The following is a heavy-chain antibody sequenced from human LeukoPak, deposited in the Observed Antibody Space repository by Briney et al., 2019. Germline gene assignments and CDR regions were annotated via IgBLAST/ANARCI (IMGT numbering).Heavy chain of an antibody. J-gene: IGHJ3*02. Sequence: PGGSLRLSCAASGFTFSSYSMNWVRQAPGKGLEWVSSISSSSSYIYYADSVKGRFTISRDNAKNSLYLQMNSLRAEDTAVYYCARALYYYDSSGPIWDQGTMVTVSS. V-gene: IGHV3-21*01. D-gene: IGHD3-22*01. CDR3: ARALYYYDSSGPI. CDR1: GFTFSSYS. CDR2: ISSSSSYI.